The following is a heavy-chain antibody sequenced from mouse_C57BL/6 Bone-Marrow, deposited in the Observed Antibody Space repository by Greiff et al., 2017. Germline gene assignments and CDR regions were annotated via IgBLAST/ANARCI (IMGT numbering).Heavy chain of an antibody. D-gene: IGHD3-1*01. CDR3: AIGAQLRLPYCAMDY. V-gene: IGHV1-74*01. J-gene: IGHJ4*01. Sequence: VQLQQPGAELVKPGASVKVSCKASGYTFTSYWMHWVKQRPGQGLEWIGRIHPSDSATNYNQKLKGKATLTVDKSSRTAYMQLSSLTSEDSAVYYCAIGAQLRLPYCAMDYWGQGTSVTVSS. CDR2: IHPSDSAT. CDR1: GYTFTSYW.